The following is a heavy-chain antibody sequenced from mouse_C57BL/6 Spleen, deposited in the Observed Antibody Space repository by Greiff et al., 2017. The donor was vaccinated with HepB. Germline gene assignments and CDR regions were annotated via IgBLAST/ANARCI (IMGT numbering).Heavy chain of an antibody. V-gene: IGHV1-54*01. CDR1: GYAFTNYL. D-gene: IGHD1-1*01. CDR2: INPGSGGT. J-gene: IGHJ4*01. CDR3: AKYYYGSSYAMDY. Sequence: VQLQESGAELVRPGTSVKVSCKASGYAFTNYLIEWVKQRPGQGLEWIGVINPGSGGTNYNEKFKGKATLTADKSSSTAYMQLSSLTSEDSAVYFCAKYYYGSSYAMDYWGQGTSVTVSS.